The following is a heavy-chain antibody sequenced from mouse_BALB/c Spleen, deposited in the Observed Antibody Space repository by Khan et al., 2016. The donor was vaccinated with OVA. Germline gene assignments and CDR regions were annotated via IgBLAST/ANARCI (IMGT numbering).Heavy chain of an antibody. Sequence: EVKLLESGPGLVKPSQSLSLTCTVTCYSITSNYAWNWIRQFPGNKLEWMGYISYSGSTSYNPSLKSRISITRDTSKNQFFLQLNSVTTEDTATYYCARKNYYGYAVDYWGQGTSVTVSS. CDR3: ARKNYYGYAVDY. J-gene: IGHJ4*01. V-gene: IGHV3-2*02. D-gene: IGHD1-1*01. CDR1: CYSITSNYA. CDR2: ISYSGST.